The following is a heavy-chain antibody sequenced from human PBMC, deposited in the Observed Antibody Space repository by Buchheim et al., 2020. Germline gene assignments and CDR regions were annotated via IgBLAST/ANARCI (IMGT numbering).Heavy chain of an antibody. Sequence: EVQLVESGGGLVQPGGSLRLSCAASGFTFSSYWMSWVRQAPGKGLEWVANIKQDGSEKYYVDSVKGRFTISRANAKNSLYLQMNSLRAEDTAVYYCARDSGSYYASYYYYGMDVWGQGTT. CDR3: ARDSGSYYASYYYYGMDV. D-gene: IGHD1-26*01. CDR2: IKQDGSEK. J-gene: IGHJ6*02. CDR1: GFTFSSYW. V-gene: IGHV3-7*01.